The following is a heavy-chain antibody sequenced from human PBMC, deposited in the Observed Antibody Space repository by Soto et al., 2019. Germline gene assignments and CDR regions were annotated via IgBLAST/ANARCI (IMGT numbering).Heavy chain of an antibody. Sequence: EVQLVESGGGLVQPGRSLRLSCAASGFTFDDYAMHWVRQAPGKGLEWVSGISWNSGSIGYADSVKGRFTISRDNAKNSLYLQMNSLRAEDTALYYCAKVGRTGSSSDFDYWGQGTLVTVSS. CDR3: AKVGRTGSSSDFDY. J-gene: IGHJ4*02. V-gene: IGHV3-9*01. CDR2: ISWNSGSI. D-gene: IGHD6-6*01. CDR1: GFTFDDYA.